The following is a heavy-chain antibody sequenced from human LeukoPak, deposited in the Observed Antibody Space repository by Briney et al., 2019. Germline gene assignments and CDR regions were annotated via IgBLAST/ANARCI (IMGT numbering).Heavy chain of an antibody. V-gene: IGHV3-43D*03. CDR1: GFTFDDYA. Sequence: HPGGSLRLSCAASGFTFDDYAMHWVRQAPGKGLEWVSLISWDGGSTCYADSVKGRFTISRDNSKNSLYLQMNSLRAEDTALYYCATTQKTWYSRPFYGMDVWGQGTTVTVSS. CDR3: ATTQKTWYSRPFYGMDV. D-gene: IGHD6-13*01. J-gene: IGHJ6*02. CDR2: ISWDGGST.